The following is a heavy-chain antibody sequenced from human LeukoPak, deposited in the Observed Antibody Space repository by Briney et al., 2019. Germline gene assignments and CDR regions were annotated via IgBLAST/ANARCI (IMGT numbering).Heavy chain of an antibody. J-gene: IGHJ4*02. Sequence: PGGSLRLSCEASGFSFYDYAMSWVRQAPGKGLEWVSTISYTGGSTYFADSVKGRFTISRDNAKTSLYLQMNSLRAEDTALYYCAKDLGPGSMATSPGFDYWGQGTLVTVSS. V-gene: IGHV3-20*04. CDR3: AKDLGPGSMATSPGFDY. CDR1: GFSFYDYA. CDR2: ISYTGGST. D-gene: IGHD5-24*01.